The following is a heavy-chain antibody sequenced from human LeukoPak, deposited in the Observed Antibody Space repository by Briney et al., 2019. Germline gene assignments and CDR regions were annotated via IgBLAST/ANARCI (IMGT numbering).Heavy chain of an antibody. CDR1: GFTFSSYR. J-gene: IGHJ4*02. CDR2: ISSSSKYI. D-gene: IGHD7-27*01. V-gene: IGHV3-21*01. Sequence: GGSLRLSCAASGFTFSSYRMNWVRQAPGKGLEWVSCISSSSKYIYYIDSVKGRFTISRDNAKNSLYLQVNSLRAEDTAVYYCARDLNWETYWGQGTLVSVSS. CDR3: ARDLNWETY.